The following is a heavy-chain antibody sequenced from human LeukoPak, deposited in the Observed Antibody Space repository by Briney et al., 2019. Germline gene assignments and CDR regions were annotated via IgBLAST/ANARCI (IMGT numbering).Heavy chain of an antibody. CDR2: IYPGDSDT. D-gene: IGHD6-13*01. CDR3: ARYRQIGHSSNDAFDI. V-gene: IGHV5-51*01. Sequence: GESLKISCKGSGYTFTSYWIGWVRQMPGKGLEWMGIIYPGDSDTRYSPSFQGQVTISADKSISTAYLQWSSLKASDTAMYYCARYRQIGHSSNDAFDIWGQGTMVTVSS. CDR1: GYTFTSYW. J-gene: IGHJ3*02.